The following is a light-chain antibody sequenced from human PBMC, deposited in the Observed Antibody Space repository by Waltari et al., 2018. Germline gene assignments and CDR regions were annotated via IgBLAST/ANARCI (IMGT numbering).Light chain of an antibody. CDR3: CSYAGSVPYV. Sequence: QSALTQPASVSGSPGQSITISCTGSNSNIGTYSLVSWFQHRPGKAPNLIIYEVSQRPSGVSVRFSGSKSGNTASLTISGLQAEDEADYYCCSYAGSVPYVFGTGT. CDR2: EVS. J-gene: IGLJ1*01. V-gene: IGLV2-23*02. CDR1: NSNIGTYSL.